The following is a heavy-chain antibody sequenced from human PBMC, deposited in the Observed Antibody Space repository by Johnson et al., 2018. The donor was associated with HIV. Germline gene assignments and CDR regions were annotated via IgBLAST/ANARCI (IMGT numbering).Heavy chain of an antibody. J-gene: IGHJ3*02. D-gene: IGHD5-18*01. CDR3: AKTEDRGYRMETGSFDI. CDR2: IRYDGSNK. V-gene: IGHV3-30*02. Sequence: QVQLVESGGGVVQPGGSLRLSCAASGFTFSSYGMHWVRQAPGKGLEWVAFIRYDGSNKYYADSVKGRFTISRDNSKNTLYLQMNSLRAEDTAVYYCAKTEDRGYRMETGSFDILGQGTMVTVSS. CDR1: GFTFSSYG.